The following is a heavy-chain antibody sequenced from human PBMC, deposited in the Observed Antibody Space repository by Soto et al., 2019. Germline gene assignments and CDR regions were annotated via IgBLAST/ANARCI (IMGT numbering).Heavy chain of an antibody. J-gene: IGHJ6*02. CDR3: ARDPPTNTAMAHYGMDV. V-gene: IGHV4-61*01. Sequence: SETLSLTCTVSGGSVSSGSYYWSWIRQPPGKGLEWIVYIYYSGSTNYHPSLKSRVTISVDTSKNQFSLKLSSVTAADTAVYYCARDPPTNTAMAHYGMDVWGQGTTVTVSS. CDR2: IYYSGST. CDR1: GGSVSSGSYY. D-gene: IGHD5-18*01.